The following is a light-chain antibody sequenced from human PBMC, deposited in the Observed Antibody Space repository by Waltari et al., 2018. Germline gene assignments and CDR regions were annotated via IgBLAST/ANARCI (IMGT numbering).Light chain of an antibody. V-gene: IGLV4-69*01. CDR2: LNSDGSH. CDR1: RGHTTYA. J-gene: IGLJ3*02. Sequence: QPVLTQSPSASASLGASVTLTCTLSRGHTTYAIAWHQQQPEQGPRFLMRLNSDGSHTKGVGIPDRFSGSSSGAESYLTIFSLQSDDEAAYYCQTWGTDIGVFGGGTKLTVL. CDR3: QTWGTDIGV.